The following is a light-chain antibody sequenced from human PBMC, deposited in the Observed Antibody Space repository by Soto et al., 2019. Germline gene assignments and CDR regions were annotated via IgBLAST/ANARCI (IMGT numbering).Light chain of an antibody. CDR2: EVS. V-gene: IGLV2-14*01. CDR1: SSDVGSYDF. J-gene: IGLJ1*01. Sequence: QPVLTQPASVSGSPGQPITMSCTGTSSDVGSYDFVSWYQQHPGKAPKLLIYEVSNRPSGVSARFSGSKSDNTASLTISGLQAADEADYFCSSYSSSTVRYVFGSGTKLTVL. CDR3: SSYSSSTVRYV.